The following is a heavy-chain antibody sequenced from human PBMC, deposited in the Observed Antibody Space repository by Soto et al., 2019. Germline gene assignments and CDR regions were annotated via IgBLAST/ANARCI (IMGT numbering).Heavy chain of an antibody. J-gene: IGHJ3*02. V-gene: IGHV1-58*01. CDR2: IVVGGGNT. CDR3: AAELYSGGSCCSFDI. Sequence: SLKVSCKTSGITFTNSPVQVGRQARGQRLEWIGWIVVGGGNTKYAQRVQERITITRDMSTSTAYMELSDLRSEDTAVYYCAAELYSGGSCCSFDIWGQGTMVTVSS. D-gene: IGHD1-26*01. CDR1: GITFTNSP.